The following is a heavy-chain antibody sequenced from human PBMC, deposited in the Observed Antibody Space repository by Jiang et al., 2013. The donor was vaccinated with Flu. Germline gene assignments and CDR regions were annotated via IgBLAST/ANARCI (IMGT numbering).Heavy chain of an antibody. Sequence: TCTVSGGSFSSWELLRGRGSASPQGRGWSGLGPSIIMVTPTTTRPSKGRVTISEDPSKNQFSLRLSSVTAADTGVYYCARQKKVTTELDYYSYMDVWGKGATVTVSS. V-gene: IGHV4-39*01. CDR3: ARQKKVTTELDYYSYMDV. CDR1: GGSFSSWELL. CDR2: SIIMVTP. D-gene: IGHD1-14*01. J-gene: IGHJ6*03.